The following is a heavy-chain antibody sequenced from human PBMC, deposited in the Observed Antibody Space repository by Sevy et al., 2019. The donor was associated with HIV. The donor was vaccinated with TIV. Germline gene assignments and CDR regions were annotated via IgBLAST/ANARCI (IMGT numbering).Heavy chain of an antibody. CDR1: GFSFSSYA. Sequence: GESLKISCAASGFSFSSYAMNWVRQTPGEGLEWVSGISGSGGSTYDADSVKGHFTISRDNSNNTVYLQMNSLRAEDTAVYYCAKGGLTMVRGVFDHWGQGTLVTVSS. D-gene: IGHD3-10*01. J-gene: IGHJ4*02. CDR2: ISGSGGST. CDR3: AKGGLTMVRGVFDH. V-gene: IGHV3-23*01.